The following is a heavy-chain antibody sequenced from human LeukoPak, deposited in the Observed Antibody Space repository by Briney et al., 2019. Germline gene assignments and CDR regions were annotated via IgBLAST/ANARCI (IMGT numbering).Heavy chain of an antibody. V-gene: IGHV1-2*02. D-gene: IGHD3-3*01. CDR1: GYTFTGYY. J-gene: IGHJ4*02. CDR2: INPNSGGT. Sequence: ASVKVSCKASGYTFTGYYMHWVRQAPGQGLEWMGWINPNSGGTNYAQKFQGRVTMTRDTSISTAYMELSRLGSDDTAVYYCARDPTIFPDVASKVDLSRFDYWGQGTLVTVSS. CDR3: ARDPTIFPDVASKVDLSRFDY.